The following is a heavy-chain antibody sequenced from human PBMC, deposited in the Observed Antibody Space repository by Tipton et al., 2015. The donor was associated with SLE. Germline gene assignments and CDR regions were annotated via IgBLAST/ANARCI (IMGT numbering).Heavy chain of an antibody. J-gene: IGHJ4*02. CDR2: IFYTGST. V-gene: IGHV4-59*01. Sequence: TLSLTCTVSGGSISSLSWSWIRQPPGKRLEWIGYIFYTGSTNYNPSLKSRVAMSVDMSKNQFSLKLTSVTAADTAVYYCARDESDLYSSGPLDYWGQGTLVTVSS. D-gene: IGHD6-19*01. CDR1: GGSISSLS. CDR3: ARDESDLYSSGPLDY.